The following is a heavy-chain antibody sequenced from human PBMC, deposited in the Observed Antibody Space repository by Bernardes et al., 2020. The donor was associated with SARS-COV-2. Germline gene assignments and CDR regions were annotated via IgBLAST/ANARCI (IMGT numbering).Heavy chain of an antibody. CDR3: ARDPAPGNSVWFDS. CDR2: ISGSGGST. D-gene: IGHD4-4*01. V-gene: IGHV3-23*01. CDR1: GLTFSIYA. Sequence: GGSLRLSCAVSGLTFSIYAMSWVRQAPGKGLEWVSAISGSGGSTYYADSVKGRFTISRDNSKNTLYLQMNSLRPDDTAVYYCARDPAPGNSVWFDSWGQGTLVTVSS. J-gene: IGHJ5*01.